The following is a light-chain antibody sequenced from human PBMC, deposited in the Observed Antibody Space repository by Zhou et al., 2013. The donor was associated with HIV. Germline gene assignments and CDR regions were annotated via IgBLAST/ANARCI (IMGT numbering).Light chain of an antibody. CDR2: DVS. Sequence: AVQLTQSPSSLSASVGDRVTITCRASLRISSSAFAWYQQKPGKAPKLLIYDVSTLESGVPSRFSGSGSGTEFALTINSLQPEDFATYYCQQFNVYPLTFGGGTKVEIK. CDR1: LRISSSA. V-gene: IGKV1-13*02. J-gene: IGKJ4*01. CDR3: QQFNVYPLT.